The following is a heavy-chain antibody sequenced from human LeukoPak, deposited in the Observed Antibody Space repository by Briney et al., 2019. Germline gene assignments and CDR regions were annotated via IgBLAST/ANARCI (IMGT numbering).Heavy chain of an antibody. J-gene: IGHJ6*03. CDR3: ARLGIYDFWSANYYMDV. V-gene: IGHV3-11*04. CDR1: GFTFSDYY. D-gene: IGHD3-3*01. Sequence: GGSLRLSCAASGFTFSDYYMSWIRQAPGKGLEWVSYISSSGSTIYYADSVKGRFTISRDNANNSLHLQMNSLRAEDTAVYYCARLGIYDFWSANYYMDVWGKGTTVTVSS. CDR2: ISSSGSTI.